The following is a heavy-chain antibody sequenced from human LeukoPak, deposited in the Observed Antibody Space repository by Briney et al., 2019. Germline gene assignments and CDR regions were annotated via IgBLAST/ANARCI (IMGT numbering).Heavy chain of an antibody. CDR2: ISYDGSNK. CDR1: GFTFSSYG. Sequence: GGSLRLSCAASGFTFSSYGMHWVRQAPGKGLEWVAVISYDGSNKYYADSVKGRFTISRDNSKNTLYLQMNSLRAEDTAVYYCAKDPTRSSWYRVVGEIEYHFDYWGQGTLVTVSS. CDR3: AKDPTRSSWYRVVGEIEYHFDY. J-gene: IGHJ4*02. V-gene: IGHV3-30*18. D-gene: IGHD6-13*01.